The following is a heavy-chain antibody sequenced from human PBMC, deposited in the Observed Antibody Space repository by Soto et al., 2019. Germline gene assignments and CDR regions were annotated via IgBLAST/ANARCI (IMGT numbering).Heavy chain of an antibody. CDR3: ARGVETAKAGY. V-gene: IGHV3-53*01. J-gene: IGHJ4*02. D-gene: IGHD5-18*01. CDR2: VYPGGNT. Sequence: VQLVESGGGLIQPGGSLRLSCAASGFSVSTNHMTWVRQAPGRGPEWVSTVYPGGNTVYADSVKGRFTISRDNSQNMVYLQMNSLRAEDTAIYYCARGVETAKAGYWGQGTLVTVSS. CDR1: GFSVSTNH.